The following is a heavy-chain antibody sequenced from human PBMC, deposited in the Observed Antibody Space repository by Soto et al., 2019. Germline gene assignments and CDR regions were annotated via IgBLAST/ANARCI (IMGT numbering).Heavy chain of an antibody. CDR2: ISGNGGSS. V-gene: IGHV3-23*01. J-gene: IGHJ4*02. D-gene: IGHD2-15*01. CDR3: AIGASFRYCIGGICGY. CDR1: GFTFSNYA. Sequence: GGSLRLSCAASGFTFSNYAMTWVRQAPGKGLEWVSAISGNGGSSYYADSVKGRFTISRDNSKNTLYLQMNSLRAEDTAVYYCAIGASFRYCIGGICGYWGQGTLVTVSS.